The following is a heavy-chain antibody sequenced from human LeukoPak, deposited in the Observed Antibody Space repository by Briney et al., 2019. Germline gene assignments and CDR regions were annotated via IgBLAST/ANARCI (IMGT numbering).Heavy chain of an antibody. CDR2: ISYDGSNK. D-gene: IGHD2-2*01. Sequence: GGSLRLSCAASGFTFSSYAMHWVRQAPGKGLEWVAVISYDGSNKYYADSVKGRFTTSRDNSKNTLYLQMNSLRAEDTAVYYCAREIVVVPAAINYYYGMDVWGQGTTVTVSS. V-gene: IGHV3-30-3*01. CDR1: GFTFSSYA. J-gene: IGHJ6*02. CDR3: AREIVVVPAAINYYYGMDV.